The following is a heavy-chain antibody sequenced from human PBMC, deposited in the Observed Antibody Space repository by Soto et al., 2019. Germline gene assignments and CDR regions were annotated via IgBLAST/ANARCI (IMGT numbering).Heavy chain of an antibody. CDR3: ASLEEYWFDP. CDR1: GGSISIYY. J-gene: IGHJ5*02. D-gene: IGHD1-1*01. V-gene: IGHV4-59*08. Sequence: SETLSLTCTVSGGSISIYYWSWIRQPPGKGLEWIGYIYYSGSTNYNPSLKSRVTISVDTSKNQFSLKLSSVTAADTAVYYCASLEEYWFDPWGQGTLVTVSS. CDR2: IYYSGST.